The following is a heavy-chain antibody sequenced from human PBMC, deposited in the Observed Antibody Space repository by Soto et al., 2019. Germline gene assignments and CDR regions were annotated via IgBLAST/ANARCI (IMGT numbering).Heavy chain of an antibody. Sequence: KASETLSLTCAVYGGSFSGYYWSWIRQPPGKGLEWIGEINHSGSTNYNPSLKSRVTISVDTSKNQFSLKLSSVTAADTAVYYCARGYATGRQQLVRSVWFDPWGQGTLVTVSS. V-gene: IGHV4-34*01. CDR2: INHSGST. D-gene: IGHD6-6*01. J-gene: IGHJ5*02. CDR3: ARGYATGRQQLVRSVWFDP. CDR1: GGSFSGYY.